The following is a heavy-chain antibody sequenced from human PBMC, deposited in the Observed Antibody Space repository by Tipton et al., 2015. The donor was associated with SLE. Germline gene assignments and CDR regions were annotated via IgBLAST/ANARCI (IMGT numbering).Heavy chain of an antibody. CDR2: INHSGST. J-gene: IGHJ5*02. CDR3: ARETRVEATFSKYSRFDP. CDR1: GGSFSGYY. D-gene: IGHD1-26*01. Sequence: TLSLTCAVYGGSFSGYYWSWIRQPPGKGLEWIGEINHSGSTNYNPSLKSRVTISVDRSKNQLSLELHSVTAADTALYFCARETRVEATFSKYSRFDPWGQGTLVTVSS. V-gene: IGHV4-34*01.